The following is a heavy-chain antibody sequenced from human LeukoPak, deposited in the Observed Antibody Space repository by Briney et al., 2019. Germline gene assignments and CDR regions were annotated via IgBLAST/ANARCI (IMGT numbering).Heavy chain of an antibody. V-gene: IGHV3-48*02. Sequence: WVSLRLSCAASGFTFGGFSMNWVRQAPRKGLEWVSYPSGSGSAIYYADSVRGRFTISRDNARNSLYLQMNSLRDEDTAVYYCTRGDGSTDYSDDRLRYWGRGTLVTVSS. J-gene: IGHJ4*02. D-gene: IGHD3-10*01. CDR3: TRGDGSTDYSDDRLRY. CDR1: GFTFGGFS. CDR2: PSGSGSAI.